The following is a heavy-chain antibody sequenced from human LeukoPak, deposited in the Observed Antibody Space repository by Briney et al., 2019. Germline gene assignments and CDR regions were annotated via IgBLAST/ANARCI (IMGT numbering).Heavy chain of an antibody. D-gene: IGHD3-22*01. CDR3: ARDTYYYDRSGYSNYYGMDV. J-gene: IGHJ6*02. Sequence: PSQTLSLTCTVSGGSISSGDYYWSWIRQPPGKGLEWIGYISYSGSTYYNLSLKSRVTISVDTSKNQFSLKLSSVTAADTAVYYCARDTYYYDRSGYSNYYGMDVWGQGTTVTVSS. CDR1: GGSISSGDYY. CDR2: ISYSGST. V-gene: IGHV4-30-4*01.